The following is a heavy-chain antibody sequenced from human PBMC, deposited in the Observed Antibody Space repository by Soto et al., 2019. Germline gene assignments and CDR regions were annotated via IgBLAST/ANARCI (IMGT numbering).Heavy chain of an antibody. CDR1: GGTFSSYA. J-gene: IGHJ6*02. CDR3: ARSQGSSTSLEIYYYYYYGMDV. CDR2: IIPIPGTA. V-gene: IGHV1-69*01. Sequence: QVQLVQSGAEVKKPGSSVKVSCKASGGTFSSYAISWVRQAPGQGLEWMGGIIPIPGTANYAPKFQGRVTITADESTSTAYMELTSRRSEDTAVYYCARSQGSSTSLEIYYYYYYGMDVWGQGTTVTVSS. D-gene: IGHD2-2*01.